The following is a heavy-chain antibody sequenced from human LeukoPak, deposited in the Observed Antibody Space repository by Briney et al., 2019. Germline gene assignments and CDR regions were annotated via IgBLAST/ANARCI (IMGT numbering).Heavy chain of an antibody. CDR2: INPNSGGT. J-gene: IGHJ4*02. CDR1: GYTFTGYY. D-gene: IGHD6-13*01. Sequence: GASVKVSCKACGYTFTGYYMHLGRQATGQRLEWMGWINPNSGGTNYAQKFQGRVTMTRDMSTTTVYMELSSLRSEDTAVYYCARDEYSSSWYEWGQGTLVTVSS. V-gene: IGHV1-2*02. CDR3: ARDEYSSSWYE.